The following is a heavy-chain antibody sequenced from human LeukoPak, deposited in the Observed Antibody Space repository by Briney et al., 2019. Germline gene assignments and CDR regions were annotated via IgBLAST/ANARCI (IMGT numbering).Heavy chain of an antibody. CDR2: IYYSGST. D-gene: IGHD5-18*01. V-gene: IGHV4-30-4*01. J-gene: IGHJ4*02. CDR1: GGSISSGDYY. Sequence: SETLSLTCTVSGGSISSGDYYWSWIRQPPGKGLEWIGYIYYSGSTYYNPSLKSRLTISVDTSKNHFSLKLSSVTAADTAVYYCARENGYGSIDYWGQGTLVTVS. CDR3: ARENGYGSIDY.